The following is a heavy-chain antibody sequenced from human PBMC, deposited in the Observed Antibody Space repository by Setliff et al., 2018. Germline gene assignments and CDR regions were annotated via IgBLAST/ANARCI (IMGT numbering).Heavy chain of an antibody. CDR3: ARNPLGPEASTPGGY. Sequence: ASVKVSCKASGYTFISYDINWVRQATGQGLEWMGWVNPNSGNTGYAQKFQGRVTMTRNTSISTAYMELSSLRSEDTAVYYCARNPLGPEASTPGGYWGQGTLVTVSS. CDR2: VNPNSGNT. CDR1: GYTFISYD. D-gene: IGHD3-16*01. V-gene: IGHV1-8*02. J-gene: IGHJ4*02.